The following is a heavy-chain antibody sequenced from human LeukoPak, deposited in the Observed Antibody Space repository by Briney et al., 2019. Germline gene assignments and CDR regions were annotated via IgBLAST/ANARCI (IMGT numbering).Heavy chain of an antibody. CDR1: GGTFSSYA. D-gene: IGHD6-13*01. V-gene: IGHV1-69*05. CDR2: IIPIFGTA. Sequence: SVKVSCKASGGTFSSYAISWVRPAPGQGLEWMGGIIPIFGTANYAQKFQGRVTITTDESTSTAYMELSSLRSEDTAVYYCARGSIAAAGSVPGYFDYWGQGTLVTVSS. J-gene: IGHJ4*02. CDR3: ARGSIAAAGSVPGYFDY.